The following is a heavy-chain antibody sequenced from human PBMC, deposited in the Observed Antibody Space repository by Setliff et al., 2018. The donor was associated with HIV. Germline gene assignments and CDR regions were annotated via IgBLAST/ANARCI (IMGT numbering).Heavy chain of an antibody. CDR2: IIPAFGTA. CDR3: ATAGGRSWFEP. D-gene: IGHD3-16*01. CDR1: GGTFSSYA. V-gene: IGHV1-69*05. Sequence: SVKVSCKTSGGTFSSYAVSWVRQAPGQGLEWMGGIIPAFGTANYAQKFQGRVTITTDESTSTAYMELSGLRSEDTAVYFCATAGGRSWFEPWGPGTLVTVSS. J-gene: IGHJ5*02.